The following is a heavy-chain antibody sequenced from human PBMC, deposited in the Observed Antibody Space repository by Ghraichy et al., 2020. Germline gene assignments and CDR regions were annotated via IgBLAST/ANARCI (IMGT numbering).Heavy chain of an antibody. Sequence: GGSLRLSCAASGFSFSRYSMNWVRQAPGKGLEWVSYISSASNTIHYADALKGRFTISRDNAKNSLYLQMNSLRDEDTAVYYCARSVITIGGIIPYYFDYWGQGTLVTVSS. CDR3: ARSVITIGGIIPYYFDY. J-gene: IGHJ4*02. CDR1: GFSFSRYS. V-gene: IGHV3-48*02. CDR2: ISSASNTI. D-gene: IGHD3-16*01.